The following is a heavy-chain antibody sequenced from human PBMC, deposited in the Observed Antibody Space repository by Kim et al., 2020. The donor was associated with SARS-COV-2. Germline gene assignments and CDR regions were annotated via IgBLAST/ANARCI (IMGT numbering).Heavy chain of an antibody. CDR3: ARTSLLTVTTEGHQGFTQFDY. J-gene: IGHJ4*02. V-gene: IGHV1-3*01. D-gene: IGHD4-17*01. CDR1: GYTFTSYA. Sequence: ASVKVSCKASGYTFTSYAMHWVRQAPGQRLEWMGWINAGNGNTKYSQKFQGRVTITRDTSASTAYMELSSLRSEDTAVYYCARTSLLTVTTEGHQGFTQFDYWGQGTLVTVSS. CDR2: INAGNGNT.